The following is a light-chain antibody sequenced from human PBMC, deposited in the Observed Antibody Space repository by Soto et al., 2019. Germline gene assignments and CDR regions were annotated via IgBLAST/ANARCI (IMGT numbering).Light chain of an antibody. CDR1: QALSNY. J-gene: IGKJ4*01. Sequence: DIQLTQSPSFLSASVVDTVTSTCRASQALSNYLAWYQQKPGKAPDILIYSASTLQSGVPSRFSGSGSETEFSLTIRALQPEDFATYYCQQLSRYPLTFGGGTKVDIK. CDR3: QQLSRYPLT. V-gene: IGKV1-9*01. CDR2: SAS.